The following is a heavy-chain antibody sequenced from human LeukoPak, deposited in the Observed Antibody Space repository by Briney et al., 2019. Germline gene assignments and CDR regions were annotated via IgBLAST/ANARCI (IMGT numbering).Heavy chain of an antibody. CDR1: GFTFSTYA. CDR2: ISYDVSKT. CDR3: ANFQGQGSLDY. J-gene: IGHJ4*02. Sequence: GRSLRLSCAASGFTFSTYAMHWVRQAPGKGLEWVAVISYDVSKTYYADSVKGRFTISRDNSKNTLYLQMNSLRAEDTAVYYCANFQGQGSLDYWGQGTLVTVSS. V-gene: IGHV3-30*04.